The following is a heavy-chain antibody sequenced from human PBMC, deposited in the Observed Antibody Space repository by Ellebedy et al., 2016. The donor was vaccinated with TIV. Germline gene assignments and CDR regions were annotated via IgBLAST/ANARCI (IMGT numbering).Heavy chain of an antibody. CDR1: GLTFSSCV. J-gene: IGHJ3*02. Sequence: GGSLRLSCVASGLTFSSCVMHWVRQVPGKGLEWVSVINWSGGSTGYADSVKGRFTISRDNAKNSLYLQMNSLRAEDTALYYCARDQYDRSGYYYFAAFDMWGQGTMVTVSS. V-gene: IGHV3-20*04. D-gene: IGHD3-22*01. CDR2: INWSGGST. CDR3: ARDQYDRSGYYYFAAFDM.